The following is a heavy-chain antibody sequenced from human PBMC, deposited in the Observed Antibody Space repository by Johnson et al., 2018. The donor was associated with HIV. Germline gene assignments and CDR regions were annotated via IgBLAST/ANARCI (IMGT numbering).Heavy chain of an antibody. CDR2: ISSSGSTI. Sequence: QVQLVESGGGVVQPGRSLRLSCAASGFTFSDYYMSWIRQAPGKGLEWVSYISSSGSTIYYADSVKGRFTNSRDNAKNSLYLQMNSLRAEDTAVYYCARDGTTVATSGGAFDIWGQGTMVTVSS. J-gene: IGHJ3*02. CDR1: GFTFSDYY. V-gene: IGHV3-11*04. D-gene: IGHD4-23*01. CDR3: ARDGTTVATSGGAFDI.